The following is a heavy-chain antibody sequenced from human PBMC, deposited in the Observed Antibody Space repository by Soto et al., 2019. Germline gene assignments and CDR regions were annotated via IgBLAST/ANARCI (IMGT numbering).Heavy chain of an antibody. Sequence: GGSLRLSCAASGFTFSSHAMHWVRQAPGKGLEWVAVIWYDGSKKYYADSVKGRFTVARDDSKNTLSLQMNSLRVEDTAVYYCARDPGYSGFDFDYWGQ. D-gene: IGHD5-12*01. CDR3: ARDPGYSGFDFDY. CDR1: GFTFSSHA. J-gene: IGHJ4*02. CDR2: IWYDGSKK. V-gene: IGHV3-33*01.